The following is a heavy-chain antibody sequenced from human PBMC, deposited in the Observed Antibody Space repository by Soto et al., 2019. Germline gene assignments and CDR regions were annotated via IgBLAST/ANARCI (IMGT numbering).Heavy chain of an antibody. D-gene: IGHD2-2*01. CDR3: ARRSFYCSSTSCRPYYGMDV. V-gene: IGHV4-39*01. J-gene: IGHJ6*02. Sequence: SETLSLTCTVSGGSISSSSYYWGWIRQPPGKGLEWIGSIYYSGSTYYNPSLKSRVTISVDTSKNQFSLKLSSVTAADTAVYYCARRSFYCSSTSCRPYYGMDVWGQGTTVTVSS. CDR2: IYYSGST. CDR1: GGSISSSSYY.